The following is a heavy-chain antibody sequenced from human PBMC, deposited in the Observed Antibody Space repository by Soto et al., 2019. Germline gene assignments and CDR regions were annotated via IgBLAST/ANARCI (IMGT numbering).Heavy chain of an antibody. CDR2: IIPIIGTP. CDR3: ARDLEFRDGNISHLDY. J-gene: IGHJ4*02. V-gene: IGHV1-69*01. Sequence: QVQLVQSGAEVKKPGSSVKVSCKASGGTFRNHVFNWVRQAPGQGLEWMGGIIPIIGTPNYAQKFQGRVTITADASTXXXXLEVSSLRSQDTAVYYCARDLEFRDGNISHLDYWGQGTLVTVSS. CDR1: GGTFRNHV. D-gene: IGHD3-10*01.